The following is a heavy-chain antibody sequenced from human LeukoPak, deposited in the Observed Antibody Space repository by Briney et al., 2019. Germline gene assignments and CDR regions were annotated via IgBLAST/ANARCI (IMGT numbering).Heavy chain of an antibody. D-gene: IGHD3-22*01. CDR1: GGSFSGYY. V-gene: IGHV4-34*01. CDR3: ARGRRYDSSRLPRH. Sequence: SETLSLTCAVYGGSFSGYYWSWIRQPPGKGLEWIGEINHSGSTNYNPSLKSRVTISVDTSKNQFSLKLSSVTAADTAVYYCARGRRYDSSRLPRHWGQGTLVTVSS. CDR2: INHSGST. J-gene: IGHJ4*02.